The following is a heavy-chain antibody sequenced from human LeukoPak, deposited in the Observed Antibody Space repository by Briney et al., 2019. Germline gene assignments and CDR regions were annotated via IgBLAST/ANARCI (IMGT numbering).Heavy chain of an antibody. CDR1: GGSISSDDYY. CDR2: IYYSDST. J-gene: IGHJ6*03. D-gene: IGHD3-10*01. V-gene: IGHV4-30-4*08. CDR3: ARVHYGSGSLYYYYYYMDV. Sequence: TLSLTCTVSGGSISSDDYYWSWIRQPAGKGWEWFGYIYYSDSTYYNQSINSRVTISVDTSKNQFSLKLSSVTAADTAVYYCARVHYGSGSLYYYYYYMDVWGKGTTVTVSS.